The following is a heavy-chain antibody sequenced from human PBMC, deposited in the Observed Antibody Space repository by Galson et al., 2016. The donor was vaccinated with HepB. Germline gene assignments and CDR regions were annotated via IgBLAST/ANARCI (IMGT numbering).Heavy chain of an antibody. CDR2: IDWDDDE. D-gene: IGHD6-13*01. CDR3: ARIAAYSSSWPEDY. Sequence: PALVKPTQTLTLTCSFSGFSLSTFGMCVTWVRQPPGKALEWLAPIDWDDDEYYSTSLKTRLTISKDTSKNQVVLTMTNMDPVDTATYYCARIAAYSSSWPEDYWGQGILVTVSS. J-gene: IGHJ4*02. V-gene: IGHV2-70*20. CDR1: GFSLSTFGMC.